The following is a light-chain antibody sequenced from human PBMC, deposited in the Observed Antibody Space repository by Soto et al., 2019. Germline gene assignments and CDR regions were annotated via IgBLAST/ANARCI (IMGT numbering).Light chain of an antibody. V-gene: IGKV1-39*01. CDR3: QQTYSNRLS. J-gene: IGKJ4*01. Sequence: DIQMTQSPSSLSASVGDRVTITCRASQSISTFVNWYQQKGGKAPKILIHASSTLQSGVPSRFSGTGSGTDFTLPISDLQPEDCETYYCQQTYSNRLSFGGGTKVDIK. CDR2: ASS. CDR1: QSISTF.